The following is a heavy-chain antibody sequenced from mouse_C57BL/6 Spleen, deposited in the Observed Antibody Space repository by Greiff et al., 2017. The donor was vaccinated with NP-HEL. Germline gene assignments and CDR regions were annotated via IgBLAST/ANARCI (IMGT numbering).Heavy chain of an antibody. J-gene: IGHJ3*01. CDR2: ISDGGSYT. D-gene: IGHD2-4*01. CDR1: GFTFSSYA. CDR3: ARDLYDYAFAY. V-gene: IGHV5-4*01. Sequence: EVQGVESGGGLVKPGGSLKLSCAASGFTFSSYAMSWVRQTPEKRLEWVATISDGGSYTYYPDNVKGRFTISRDNAKNNLYLQMSHLKSEDTAMYYCARDLYDYAFAYWGQGTLVTVSA.